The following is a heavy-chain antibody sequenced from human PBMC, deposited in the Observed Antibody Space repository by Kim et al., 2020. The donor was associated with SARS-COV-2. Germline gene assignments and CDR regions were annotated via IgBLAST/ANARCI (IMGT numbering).Heavy chain of an antibody. J-gene: IGHJ4*02. CDR3: AKDKGIAAAGTLDY. CDR2: ISWNSGSI. D-gene: IGHD6-13*01. CDR1: GFTFGDYA. V-gene: IGHV3-9*01. Sequence: GGSLRLSCAASGFTFGDYAMHWVRQAPGKGLEWVSGISWNSGSIGYADSVKGRFTISRDNAKNSLYLQMNSLRAEDTALYYCAKDKGIAAAGTLDYWGQGTLVTVSS.